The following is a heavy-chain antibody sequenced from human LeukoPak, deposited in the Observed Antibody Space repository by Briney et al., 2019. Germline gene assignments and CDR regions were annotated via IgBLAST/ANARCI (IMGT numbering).Heavy chain of an antibody. J-gene: IGHJ1*01. CDR1: GFTFANAW. Sequence: PGGSLRLSCAASGFTFANAWMSWVRQAPGKGLDWVAVISFHGTNEYYADSVKGRFTISRDNSNNTLYLQMNSVRAEDTAVYYCAKGRRGSSYVHYFDTWGQGTLVTVSS. V-gene: IGHV3-30*18. CDR2: ISFHGTNE. CDR3: AKGRRGSSYVHYFDT. D-gene: IGHD3-22*01.